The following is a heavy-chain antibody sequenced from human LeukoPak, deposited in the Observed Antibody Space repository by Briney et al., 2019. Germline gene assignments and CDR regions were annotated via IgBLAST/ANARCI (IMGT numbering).Heavy chain of an antibody. J-gene: IGHJ4*02. CDR3: ARDHRPVTMVRGVMDY. D-gene: IGHD3-10*01. CDR2: ISYDGGNK. V-gene: IGHV3-30*04. CDR1: EFTFSSYA. Sequence: PGRSLRLSCAASEFTFSSYAMHWVRQAPGKGLEWVAVISYDGGNKYYADSVKGRFTISRDNSKSTLYLQMNSLRPEDTAVYYCARDHRPVTMVRGVMDYWGQGTLVTVSS.